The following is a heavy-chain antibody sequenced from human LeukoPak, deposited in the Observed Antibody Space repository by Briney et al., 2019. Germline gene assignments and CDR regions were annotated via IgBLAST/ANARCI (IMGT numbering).Heavy chain of an antibody. CDR1: GSTFSSSG. CDR2: ISFDGSDI. D-gene: IGHD5-12*01. J-gene: IGHJ3*02. Sequence: GGSLRLSCTASGSTFSSSGMHWIRQAPGKGLEWVALISFDGSDIFHVDSVKGRFTISRDNAKNTLFLQMNSLRAEDTGVYFCARGTASGGYSDSRLDALYIWGQGTMVSVSS. V-gene: IGHV3-33*05. CDR3: ARGTASGGYSDSRLDALYI.